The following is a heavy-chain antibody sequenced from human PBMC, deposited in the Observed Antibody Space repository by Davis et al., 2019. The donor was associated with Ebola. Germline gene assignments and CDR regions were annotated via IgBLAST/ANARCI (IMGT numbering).Heavy chain of an antibody. Sequence: GGPLRPSFPALGSPSISIALTGVPQALGKGLEWVANIMEDGSERYYVDSVKGRFSISRDNAQNSVYLQMNSVGVEDTALYYCTSTLYYTSGTGTWGQGTMVTVSS. CDR3: TSTLYYTSGTGT. J-gene: IGHJ3*01. V-gene: IGHV3-7*01. CDR1: GSPSISIA. CDR2: IMEDGSER. D-gene: IGHD3-10*01.